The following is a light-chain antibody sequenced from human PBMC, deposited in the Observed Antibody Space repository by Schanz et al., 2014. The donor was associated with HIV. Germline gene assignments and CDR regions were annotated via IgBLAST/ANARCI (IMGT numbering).Light chain of an antibody. J-gene: IGLJ2*01. CDR2: DVT. V-gene: IGLV2-14*02. Sequence: QSALTQPASVSGSPGQSITISCTGTSSDVGSYNLVSWYQQYPGKAPKLMIYDVTYRPSGISNRFSGSKSGNTASLTISGLQAEDEADYYCNSYTSKNTPIFGGGTKLTVL. CDR3: NSYTSKNTPI. CDR1: SSDVGSYNL.